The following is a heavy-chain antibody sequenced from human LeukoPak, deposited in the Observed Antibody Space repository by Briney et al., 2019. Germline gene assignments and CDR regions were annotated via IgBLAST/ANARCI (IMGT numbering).Heavy chain of an antibody. J-gene: IGHJ5*02. D-gene: IGHD4-17*01. CDR2: INPNSGGT. V-gene: IGHV1-2*02. CDR3: ARVLYGDHFDP. CDR1: GYTFTGYF. Sequence: ASVKVSCKASGYTFTGYFMHWVRQAPGQGLEWMGWINPNSGGTNYAQKFQGRVTMTRDTSISTAYMELSRLRSDDTAVYFCARVLYGDHFDPWGQGTLVTVSS.